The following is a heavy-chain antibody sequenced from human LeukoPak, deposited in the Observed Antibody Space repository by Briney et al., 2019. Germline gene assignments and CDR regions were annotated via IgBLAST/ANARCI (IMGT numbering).Heavy chain of an antibody. CDR1: GFTFSSYA. CDR2: ISGSGGST. D-gene: IGHD3-10*01. V-gene: IGHV3-23*01. Sequence: PGGSLRLSCAASGFTFSSYAMSRVRQAPGKGLEWVSAISGSGGSTYYADSVKGRFTISRDNSKNTLYLQMNSLRAEDTAVYYCAKDNYYGSGSYVDYWGQGTLVTASS. J-gene: IGHJ4*02. CDR3: AKDNYYGSGSYVDY.